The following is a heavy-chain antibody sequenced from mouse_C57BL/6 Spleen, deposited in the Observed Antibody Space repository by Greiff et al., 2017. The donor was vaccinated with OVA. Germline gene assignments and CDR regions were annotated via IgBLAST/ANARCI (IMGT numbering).Heavy chain of an antibody. D-gene: IGHD4-1*01. CDR3: ARLETGADYFDY. Sequence: EVNVVESGGDLVKPGGSLKLSCAASGFTFSSYGMSWVRQTPDKRLEWVATISSGGSYTYYPDSVKGRFTISRDNAKNTLYLQMSSLKSEDTAMYYCARLETGADYFDYWGQGTTLTVSS. CDR2: ISSGGSYT. CDR1: GFTFSSYG. V-gene: IGHV5-6*01. J-gene: IGHJ2*01.